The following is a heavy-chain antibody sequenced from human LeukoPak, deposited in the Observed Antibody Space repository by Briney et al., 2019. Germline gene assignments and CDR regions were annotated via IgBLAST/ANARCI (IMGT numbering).Heavy chain of an antibody. V-gene: IGHV4-61*02. CDR2: IYTSGST. Sequence: PSQTLSLTCTVSGGSISSGSYYWSWIRQPAGKGLEWIGRIYTSGSTNYNPSLKSRVTITVDTSKNQFSLKLSSVTAADTAVYYCARAGDIVVVPAARAGNWFDPWGQGTLVTVSS. CDR1: GGSISSGSYY. J-gene: IGHJ5*02. D-gene: IGHD2-2*01. CDR3: ARAGDIVVVPAARAGNWFDP.